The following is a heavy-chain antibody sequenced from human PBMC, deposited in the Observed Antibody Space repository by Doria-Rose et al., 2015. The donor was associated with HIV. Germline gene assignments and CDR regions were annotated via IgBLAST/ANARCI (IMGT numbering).Heavy chain of an antibody. Sequence: QVQLVQSGPVLVKPTETLTLTCTVSGVSLSSPGMGVSWIRQPPGKGLEWLANTCSDDERSYKTSLKSRLTISICTSKSQAVLTMTDMDPVDTATYYCARIKSSRWYHKYYFDFWGQGTLVIVSA. CDR1: GVSLSSPGMG. CDR2: TCSDDER. V-gene: IGHV2-26*01. J-gene: IGHJ4*02. CDR3: ARIKSSRWYHKYYFDF. D-gene: IGHD6-13*01.